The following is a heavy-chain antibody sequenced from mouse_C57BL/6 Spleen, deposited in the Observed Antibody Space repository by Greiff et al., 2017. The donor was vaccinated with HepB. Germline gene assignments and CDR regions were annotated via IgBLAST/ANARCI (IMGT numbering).Heavy chain of an antibody. J-gene: IGHJ4*01. CDR3: VRQDPSLYYYAMDY. V-gene: IGHV10-1*01. D-gene: IGHD6-5*01. CDR1: GFSFNTYA. CDR2: IRSKSNNYAT. Sequence: EVHLVESGGGLVQPKGSLKLSCAASGFSFNTYAMNWVRQAPGKGLEWVARIRSKSNNYATYYADSVKDRFTISRDDSESMLYLQMNNLKTEDTAMYYCVRQDPSLYYYAMDYWGQGTSVTVSS.